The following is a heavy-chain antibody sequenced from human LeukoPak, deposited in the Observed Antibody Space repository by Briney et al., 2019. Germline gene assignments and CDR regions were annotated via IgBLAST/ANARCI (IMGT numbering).Heavy chain of an antibody. CDR3: ASASSSPWNYYYMDV. CDR2: INPKSGGT. J-gene: IGHJ6*03. Sequence: ASVKVSCKASGYTFTGYYMNWVRQAPGQGLEWMGWINPKSGGTKHAQKFQGRVTMTGDTSISTAYMELSRLRSDDTDVYYCASASSSPWNYYYMDVWGKGTTVTVSS. V-gene: IGHV1-2*02. CDR1: GYTFTGYY. D-gene: IGHD6-6*01.